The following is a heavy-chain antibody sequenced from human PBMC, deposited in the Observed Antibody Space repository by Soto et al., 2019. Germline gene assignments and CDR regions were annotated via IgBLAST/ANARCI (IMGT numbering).Heavy chain of an antibody. CDR3: ARDKTTVAGTGYYGLDV. J-gene: IGHJ6*02. Sequence: GGSLRLSCEASGFTFSDYYMSWIRQAPGKGLEWLSYISSSGSSIYYADSVKGRFTISRDNAKELLYLRLNNLRAEDTAVYYCARDKTTVAGTGYYGLDVWGQGTSVTVSS. CDR1: GFTFSDYY. CDR2: ISSSGSSI. D-gene: IGHD6-19*01. V-gene: IGHV3-11*01.